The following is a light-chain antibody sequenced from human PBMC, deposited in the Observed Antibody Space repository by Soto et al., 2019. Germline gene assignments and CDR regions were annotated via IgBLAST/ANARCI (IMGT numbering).Light chain of an antibody. CDR3: QQYKNWPWT. Sequence: SPVSLSLSPGGRPTLSCMACQSFSDSLAWYRQKPGQAPRLLSHGASTRATGFPARFSGSGSGTDFTLTISSLQSEDFAVYYCQQYKNWPWTFGQGTKVDI. CDR2: GAS. CDR1: QSFSDS. J-gene: IGKJ1*01. V-gene: IGKV3-15*01.